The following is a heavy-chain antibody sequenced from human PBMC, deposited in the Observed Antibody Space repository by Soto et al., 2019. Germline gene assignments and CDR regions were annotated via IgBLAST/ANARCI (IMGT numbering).Heavy chain of an antibody. CDR1: GYSFTSYW. CDR3: ARQRGYCSSTSCYEGSSFDY. CDR2: IDPSDSYT. D-gene: IGHD2-2*01. J-gene: IGHJ4*02. V-gene: IGHV5-10-1*04. Sequence: GESPKISCKGSGYSFTSYWISWVRQMPGKGLEWMGRIDPSDSYTNYSPSFQGQVTISADKSISTAYLQWSSLKASDTAMYYCARQRGYCSSTSCYEGSSFDYWGQGTLVTVSS.